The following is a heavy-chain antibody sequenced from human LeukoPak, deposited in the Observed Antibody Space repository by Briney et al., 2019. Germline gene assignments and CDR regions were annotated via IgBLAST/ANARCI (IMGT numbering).Heavy chain of an antibody. CDR3: AKVSSTVTTPFDY. V-gene: IGHV3-23*01. CDR2: ISGSGGST. Sequence: QPGGSLRLSCAASGFTFSSYAMSWVRQAPGKGLEWVSAISGSGGSTYHADSVKGRFTISRDNSKNTLYLLMNSLRAEDTAVYYCAKVSSTVTTPFDYWGQGTLVTVSS. J-gene: IGHJ4*02. D-gene: IGHD4-11*01. CDR1: GFTFSSYA.